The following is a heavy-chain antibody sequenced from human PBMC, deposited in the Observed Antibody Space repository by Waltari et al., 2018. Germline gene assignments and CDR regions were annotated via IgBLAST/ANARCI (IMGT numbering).Heavy chain of an antibody. V-gene: IGHV4-59*12. D-gene: IGHD1-20*01. CDR2: IYGSGSRT. CDR1: GGSISSSY. CDR3: ARLYIRYFDY. Sequence: QLQLQESGPGLVKPPETLSLTCAVSGGSISSSYWSWIRQPPGKGLEWIGYIYGSGSRTNYNPSLKSRVTLSVDTSKNQFSLKLSSVTAADTAVYYCARLYIRYFDYWGQGVLVTVSS. J-gene: IGHJ4*02.